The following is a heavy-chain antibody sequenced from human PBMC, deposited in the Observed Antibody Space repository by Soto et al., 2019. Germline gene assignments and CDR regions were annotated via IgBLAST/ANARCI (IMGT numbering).Heavy chain of an antibody. CDR3: ARDRWLQYRWSYWYFDL. Sequence: QVQLVQSGAEVKKPGSSVKVSCKASGGTFSSYAISWVRQAPGQGLEWMGGIIPIFGTANYAQKFQGRVTITADESTSTAYMELSSLRSEDTAGYYCARDRWLQYRWSYWYFDLWGRGTLVTVSS. V-gene: IGHV1-69*12. J-gene: IGHJ2*01. CDR1: GGTFSSYA. CDR2: IIPIFGTA. D-gene: IGHD5-12*01.